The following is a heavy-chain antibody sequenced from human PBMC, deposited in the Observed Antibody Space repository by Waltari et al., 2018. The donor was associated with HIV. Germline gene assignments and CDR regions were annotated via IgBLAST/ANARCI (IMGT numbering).Heavy chain of an antibody. J-gene: IGHJ4*02. CDR1: GFTLGDYA. CDR3: TRDAYCGGDCSVY. V-gene: IGHV3-49*04. D-gene: IGHD2-21*02. CDR2: IISKGYGGTT. Sequence: EVHLVESGGGLEQPGRSLRLSCTASGFTLGDYAMSWVRQAPGKGVEWVGFIISKGYGGTTEYAASVKGRFTISRDDSKSIAYLQMNSLKTEDTAVYYCTRDAYCGGDCSVYWGQGTLVTVSS.